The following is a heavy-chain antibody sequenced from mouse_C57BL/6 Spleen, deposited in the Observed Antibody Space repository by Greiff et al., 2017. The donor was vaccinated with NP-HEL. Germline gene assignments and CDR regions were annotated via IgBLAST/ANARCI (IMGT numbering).Heavy chain of an antibody. V-gene: IGHV1-47*01. D-gene: IGHD1-1*01. Sequence: QVQLQQSGAELVKPGASVKMSCKASGYTFTTYPIELMKQNHGKSLEWIGNFHPYNDDTKYNDKFKGKAPLTVEKASSTVYWELSRLTSDDSAVYYCARSVVETYWYFDVWGTGTTVTVSS. J-gene: IGHJ1*03. CDR1: GYTFTTYP. CDR2: FHPYNDDT. CDR3: ARSVVETYWYFDV.